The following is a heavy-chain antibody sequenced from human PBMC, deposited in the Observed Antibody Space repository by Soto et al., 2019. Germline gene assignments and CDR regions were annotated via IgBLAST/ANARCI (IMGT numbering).Heavy chain of an antibody. J-gene: IGHJ4*02. D-gene: IGHD3-22*01. CDR2: INHSGST. CDR1: GGSFSGYY. CDR3: ARDHLYDSSLPPHNPRDY. Sequence: TSETLSLTCAVYGGSFSGYYWSWIRQPPGKGLEWIGEINHSGSTNYNPSLKSRVTISVDTSKNQFSLKLSSVTAADTAVYYCARDHLYDSSLPPHNPRDYWGQGTLVTVSS. V-gene: IGHV4-34*01.